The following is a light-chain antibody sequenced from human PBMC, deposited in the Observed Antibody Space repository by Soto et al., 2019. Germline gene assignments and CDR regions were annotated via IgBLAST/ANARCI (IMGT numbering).Light chain of an antibody. CDR3: QQSYSTSWT. J-gene: IGKJ1*01. Sequence: DIQMTQSPSSLSACVGDRVTITCRASQSISSYLNWYQQKPGKDPKLLIYAASTLQSGVPSRFSGSGSGTDFTLTISSLQPEDFATYYCQQSYSTSWTFGQGTKVEIK. CDR1: QSISSY. V-gene: IGKV1-39*01. CDR2: AAS.